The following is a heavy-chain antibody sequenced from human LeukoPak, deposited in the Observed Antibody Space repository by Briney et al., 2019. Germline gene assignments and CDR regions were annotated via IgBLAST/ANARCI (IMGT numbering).Heavy chain of an antibody. J-gene: IGHJ4*02. D-gene: IGHD6-6*01. V-gene: IGHV4-59*01. CDR2: IYYSGST. CDR3: AREVGYFGSSFDY. Sequence: SETLSLTCTVSGGSISSYYWSWIRQPPGKGLEWIGYIYYSGSTNYNPSLKSRVTISVDTSKNQFSLKLSSVTAADTAVYHCAREVGYFGSSFDYWGQGTLVTVSS. CDR1: GGSISSYY.